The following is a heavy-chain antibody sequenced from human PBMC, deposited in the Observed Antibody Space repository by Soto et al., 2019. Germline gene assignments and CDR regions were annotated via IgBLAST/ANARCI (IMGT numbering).Heavy chain of an antibody. CDR3: AKWAVADGDYAPWDY. CDR2: ISGSGGST. Sequence: HPGGSLRLSCAASGFTFSSYAMSWVRHAPGKGLEWVSAISGSGGSTYYADSVKGRFTISRDNSKNTLYLQMNSLRAEDTAVYYCAKWAVADGDYAPWDYWGQGTLVTVSS. CDR1: GFTFSSYA. D-gene: IGHD4-17*01. V-gene: IGHV3-23*01. J-gene: IGHJ4*02.